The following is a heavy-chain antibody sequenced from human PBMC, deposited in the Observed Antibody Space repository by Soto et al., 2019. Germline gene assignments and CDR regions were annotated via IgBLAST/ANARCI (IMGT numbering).Heavy chain of an antibody. CDR2: INHSGST. V-gene: IGHV4-34*01. D-gene: IGHD6-13*01. CDR1: GGSFSGYY. Sequence: SETLSLTCAFYGGSFSGYYGSWIRKTPGKGLEWIGEINHSGSTNYNPSLKSRVTISVDTSKNQFSLKLSSVTAADTAVYYCARGLSSSWYRVRWFDPWGQGTLVTVSS. J-gene: IGHJ5*02. CDR3: ARGLSSSWYRVRWFDP.